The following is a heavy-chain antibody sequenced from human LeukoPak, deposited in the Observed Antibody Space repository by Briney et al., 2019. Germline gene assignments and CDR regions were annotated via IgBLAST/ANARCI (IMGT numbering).Heavy chain of an antibody. CDR3: AKGRKRFGEISFDY. V-gene: IGHV3-23*01. Sequence: GGSLRLSCAASGFTFSSYAMSWVRQAPGKGLEWVSAISGSGGSTYDAASVKGRFTISRDNSKNTLYLQMNSLRAEDRAVYYCAKGRKRFGEISFDYWGQGTLVTVSS. CDR1: GFTFSSYA. CDR2: ISGSGGST. D-gene: IGHD3-16*01. J-gene: IGHJ4*02.